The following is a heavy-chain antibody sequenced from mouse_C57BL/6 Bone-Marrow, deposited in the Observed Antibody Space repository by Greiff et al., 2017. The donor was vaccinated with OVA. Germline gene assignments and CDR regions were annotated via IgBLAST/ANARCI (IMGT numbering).Heavy chain of an antibody. J-gene: IGHJ4*01. CDR1: GYTFTNYW. V-gene: IGHV1-63*01. CDR2: IYPGGGYT. Sequence: VQLQQSGAELVRPGTSVKMSCKASGYTFTNYWIGWAKQRPGHGLEWIGDIYPGGGYTNYNEKFKGKATLTADKSSSTAYMQFSSLTSEDSASYYCARSRSLYAMDYWGQGTSVTVSS. CDR3: ARSRSLYAMDY.